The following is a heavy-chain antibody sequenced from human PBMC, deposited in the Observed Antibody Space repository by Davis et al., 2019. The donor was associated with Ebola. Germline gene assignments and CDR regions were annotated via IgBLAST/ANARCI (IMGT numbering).Heavy chain of an antibody. D-gene: IGHD3-16*02. Sequence: PGGSLRLSCVTSGFTFTSYSFNWVRQTPGKGLEWIAHINTRGDARVYADSVKGRFTISRDDATNSLSLQMDALKYEDTDVYYCARDYLFAFDSWGQGTPVTGSS. V-gene: IGHV3-48*02. CDR2: INTRGDAR. J-gene: IGHJ4*02. CDR1: GFTFTSYS. CDR3: ARDYLFAFDS.